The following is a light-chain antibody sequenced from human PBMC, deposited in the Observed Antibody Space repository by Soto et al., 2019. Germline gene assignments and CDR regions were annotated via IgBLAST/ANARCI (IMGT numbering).Light chain of an antibody. V-gene: IGLV2-14*01. Sequence: QSALTQPASVSGSPGQSITISCTGTSSDVGDYEYVSWYQQHPGKGPKLMIYEVSNRASGVSNRFSGSKSGNTASLTISGLQAEDETEYFCSSYKRTRRVYVVGSGTRSP. CDR1: SSDVGDYEY. J-gene: IGLJ1*01. CDR3: SSYKRTRRVYV. CDR2: EVS.